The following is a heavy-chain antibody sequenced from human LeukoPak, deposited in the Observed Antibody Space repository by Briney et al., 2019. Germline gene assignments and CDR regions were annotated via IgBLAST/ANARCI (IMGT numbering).Heavy chain of an antibody. Sequence: KPSETLSLTCSVSGASFSTSAYYWGWLRQPPGKGLEWIATIYHSGRSYYNPSLKSRVTISVDTSKNQFSLKLSSVTAADTAVYYCTRAPFSGSYYYSYHMDVWGKGTTVTVSS. CDR1: GASFSTSAYY. CDR3: TRAPFSGSYYYSYHMDV. J-gene: IGHJ6*03. CDR2: IYHSGRS. V-gene: IGHV4-39*07. D-gene: IGHD1-26*01.